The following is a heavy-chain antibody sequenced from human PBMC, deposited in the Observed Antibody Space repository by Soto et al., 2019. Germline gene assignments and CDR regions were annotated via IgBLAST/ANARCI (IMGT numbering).Heavy chain of an antibody. Sequence: QVQLQESGPGLVKPSQTLSLTCTVSGGSIIDGQTYLNWIRQHPERGLEWMGYINYRGTTNYSPDLKSRLLISVDTSKNHFSLTLTSVTAADTAVYYCARDAPGVAPFWGQGTLVTVSS. D-gene: IGHD2-15*01. CDR3: ARDAPGVAPF. J-gene: IGHJ4*02. CDR1: GGSIIDGQTY. V-gene: IGHV4-31*03. CDR2: INYRGTT.